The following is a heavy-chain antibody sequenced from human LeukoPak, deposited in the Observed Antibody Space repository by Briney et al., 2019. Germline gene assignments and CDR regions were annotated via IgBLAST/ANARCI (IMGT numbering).Heavy chain of an antibody. CDR3: ARDNDFDY. CDR2: ISAYNGNT. D-gene: IGHD2-8*01. J-gene: IGHJ4*02. Sequence: ASVKVSCKASGYTFTSYGISWVRQAPGQGLEWMGWISAYNGNTNYAQKFQGRVTMTRDMSTSTVYMEPSSLRSEDTAVYYCARDNDFDYWGQGTLVTVSS. CDR1: GYTFTSYG. V-gene: IGHV1-18*01.